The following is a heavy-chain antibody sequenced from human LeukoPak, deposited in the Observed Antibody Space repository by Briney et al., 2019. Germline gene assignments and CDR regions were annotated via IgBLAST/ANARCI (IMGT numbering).Heavy chain of an antibody. CDR1: GFTFSSYS. CDR2: ISSSSSYI. CDR3: ARDRRDCGGDCYSGAFDI. Sequence: GGSLRLSCAASGFTFSSYSMNWVRQAPGKGLEWVSSISSSSSYIYYADSVKGRFTISRDNAKNSLYLQMNSLRAEDTAVYYCARDRRDCGGDCYSGAFDIWGQGTMVTVSS. V-gene: IGHV3-21*01. D-gene: IGHD2-21*01. J-gene: IGHJ3*02.